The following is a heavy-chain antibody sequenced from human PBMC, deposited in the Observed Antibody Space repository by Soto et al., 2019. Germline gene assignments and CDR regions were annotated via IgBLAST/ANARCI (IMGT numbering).Heavy chain of an antibody. CDR1: GFTFSSYS. J-gene: IGHJ4*02. CDR3: ASINYDFWSGLFDY. CDR2: ISSSSSTI. D-gene: IGHD3-3*01. Sequence: PGGSLRLSCAASGFTFSSYSMNWVRQAPGKGLEWVSYISSSSSTIYYADSVKGRFTISRDNAKNSLYLQMNSLRDEDTAVYYCASINYDFWSGLFDYWGQGTLVTVSS. V-gene: IGHV3-48*02.